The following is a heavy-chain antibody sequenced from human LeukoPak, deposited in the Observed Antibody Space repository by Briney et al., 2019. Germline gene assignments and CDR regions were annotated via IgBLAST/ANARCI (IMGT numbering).Heavy chain of an antibody. J-gene: IGHJ5*02. CDR1: GYTFTSYG. Sequence: ASVKVSCKASGYTFTSYGISWVRQAPGQGLEWMGWISAYNGNTNYAQKLQGRVTMTTDTSTSTAYMELRSLRSDDTAVYSCASQYYYDSSGYPTWGQGTLVTVSS. V-gene: IGHV1-18*01. CDR2: ISAYNGNT. CDR3: ASQYYYDSSGYPT. D-gene: IGHD3-22*01.